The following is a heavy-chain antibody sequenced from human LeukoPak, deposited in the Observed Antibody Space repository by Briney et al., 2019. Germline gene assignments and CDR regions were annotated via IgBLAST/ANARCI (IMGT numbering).Heavy chain of an antibody. CDR1: GGTFSSYA. Sequence: GSSVKVSCKASGGTFSSYAISWVRQAPRQGLEWMGGIIPIFGTANYAQKFQGRVTITTDESTSTAYMELSSLRSEDTAVYYCARVGPVGATLDFQHWGQGTLVTVSS. CDR3: ARVGPVGATLDFQH. J-gene: IGHJ1*01. CDR2: IIPIFGTA. V-gene: IGHV1-69*05. D-gene: IGHD1-26*01.